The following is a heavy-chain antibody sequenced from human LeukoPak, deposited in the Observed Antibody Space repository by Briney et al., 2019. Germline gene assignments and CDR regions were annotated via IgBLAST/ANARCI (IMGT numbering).Heavy chain of an antibody. CDR2: IYYSGST. CDR3: ARHKTDTVAVEG. D-gene: IGHD5-12*01. V-gene: IGHV4-39*01. CDR1: GGSISSSSYY. J-gene: IGHJ4*02. Sequence: SETLSLTCTVSGGSISSSSYYWGWIRQPPGKGLEWIGSIYYSGSTYYNPSLKSRVTISADTSKNQFSLKLSSVTAADTAVYYCARHKTDTVAVEGWGQGTLVTVSS.